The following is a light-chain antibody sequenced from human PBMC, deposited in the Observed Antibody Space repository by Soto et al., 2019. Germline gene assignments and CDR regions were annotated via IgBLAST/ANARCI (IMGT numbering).Light chain of an antibody. J-gene: IGKJ3*01. CDR1: QSVSSY. CDR2: DAS. Sequence: EIVLTQSPATLSLSPGERATLSCRASQSVSSYLAWYQQKPGQAPRLLIYDASNRATGIPARFSGSGSGTDFTRTISSLVPEDLAVYYCQQRSNWPLFTFGPGTKVDIK. CDR3: QQRSNWPLFT. V-gene: IGKV3-11*01.